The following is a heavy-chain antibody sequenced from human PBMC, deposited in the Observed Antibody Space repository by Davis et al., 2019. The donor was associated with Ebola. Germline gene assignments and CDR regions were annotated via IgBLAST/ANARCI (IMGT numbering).Heavy chain of an antibody. CDR2: MNPNSGNT. CDR3: ARGRGDWDYDFWSGYSTGWFEP. J-gene: IGHJ5*02. D-gene: IGHD3-3*01. CDR1: GYTFPSYD. V-gene: IGHV1-8*01. Sequence: SVHVSCKASGYTFPSYDINCVRLATGQGLEWMAWMNPNSGNTGYAKKFQGRGTMTRNTSISTAYMELSSLRSEDTAVYYCARGRGDWDYDFWSGYSTGWFEPWGQGTLVTVSS.